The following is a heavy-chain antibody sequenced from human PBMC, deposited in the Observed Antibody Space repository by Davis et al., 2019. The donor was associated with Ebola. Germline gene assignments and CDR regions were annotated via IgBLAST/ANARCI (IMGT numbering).Heavy chain of an antibody. CDR2: IRTGSTANI. CDR1: GFTFSSYD. Sequence: PGGSLRLSCAASGFTFSSYDMNWVRQAPGKGLEWVSFIRTGSTANIYYADSVKGRFTASRDDAKNSLYLQMNSLRVEDTAVYYCAGMPLYSTSWRSFWYFDLWGRGTLVTVSS. D-gene: IGHD6-13*01. J-gene: IGHJ2*01. CDR3: AGMPLYSTSWRSFWYFDL. V-gene: IGHV3-48*03.